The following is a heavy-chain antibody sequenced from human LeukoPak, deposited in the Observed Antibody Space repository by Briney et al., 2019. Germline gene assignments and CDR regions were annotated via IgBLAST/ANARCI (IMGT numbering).Heavy chain of an antibody. V-gene: IGHV1-69*13. CDR2: IIPIFGTA. CDR1: GGTFSSYA. J-gene: IGHJ4*02. Sequence: GASVKVSCKASGGTFSSYAISWVRQAPGQGLEWMGGIIPIFGTANYAQKFQGRVTITADESTSTAYMELSSLRSEDTAVYYCARDRGCTNGVCFPLDYRGQGTLVTVSS. D-gene: IGHD2-8*01. CDR3: ARDRGCTNGVCFPLDY.